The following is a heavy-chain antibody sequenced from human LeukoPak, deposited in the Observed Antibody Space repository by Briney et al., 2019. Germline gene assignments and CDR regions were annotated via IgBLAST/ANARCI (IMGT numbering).Heavy chain of an antibody. Sequence: PSETLSLTCTVSGGSTSSYYWSWIRQPPGKGLEWIGYIYYSGSTNYNPSLKSRVTISVDTSKNQFSLKLSSVTAADTAVYYCARGSGWSPPGIFDYWGQGTLVTVSS. D-gene: IGHD6-19*01. CDR2: IYYSGST. CDR3: ARGSGWSPPGIFDY. CDR1: GGSTSSYY. V-gene: IGHV4-59*01. J-gene: IGHJ4*02.